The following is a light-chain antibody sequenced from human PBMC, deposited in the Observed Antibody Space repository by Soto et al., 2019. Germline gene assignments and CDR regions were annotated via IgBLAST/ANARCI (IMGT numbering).Light chain of an antibody. CDR1: SSNIGAGYD. V-gene: IGLV1-40*01. J-gene: IGLJ1*01. CDR3: QSYDSSLNGFYV. CDR2: GNS. Sequence: QPVLTQPPSVSGAPGQRVTISCTGSSSNIGAGYDVHWYQQLPGTAPKLLIYGNSNRPSGVPDRFSGSKSGTSASLAITGLQAEDEADYYCQSYDSSLNGFYVFGTGTKVTVL.